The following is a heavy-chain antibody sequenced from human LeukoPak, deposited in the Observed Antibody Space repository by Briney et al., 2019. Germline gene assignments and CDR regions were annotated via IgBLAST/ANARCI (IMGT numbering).Heavy chain of an antibody. CDR2: INHSGST. CDR1: GGSFSGYY. J-gene: IGHJ5*02. CDR3: ARGLEDSSGDYLSWFDP. Sequence: SETLSLTCAVSGGSFSGYYWSWIRQPPGKGLEWIWEINHSGSTNYNPSLKSRVTISVDTSKNQFSLKLSSVTAAETAVYYCARGLEDSSGDYLSWFDPWGQGTLVTVSS. V-gene: IGHV4-34*01. D-gene: IGHD3-22*01.